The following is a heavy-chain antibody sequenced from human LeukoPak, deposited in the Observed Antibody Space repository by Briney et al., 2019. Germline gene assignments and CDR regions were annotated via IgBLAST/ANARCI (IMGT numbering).Heavy chain of an antibody. Sequence: GGSLRLSCAASGFTFSTYTMNWVRQAPGKGLEWVSYIISSTNTIYYADSVKGRFTISRDNAKNSLYLQMNSLRAEDTAVYYCARARSAWSPPDIWGQGTMVTVSS. CDR3: ARARSAWSPPDI. V-gene: IGHV3-48*04. CDR1: GFTFSTYT. D-gene: IGHD2-15*01. CDR2: IISSTNTI. J-gene: IGHJ3*02.